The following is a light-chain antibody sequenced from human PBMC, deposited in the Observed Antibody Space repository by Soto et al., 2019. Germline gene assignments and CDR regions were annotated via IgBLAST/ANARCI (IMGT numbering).Light chain of an antibody. CDR2: DNN. Sequence: QSVLTHPPSVSAAPGQKVTISCYGSSSNIGNNYVSWYQQLPGTAPKLLIYDNNKRPSGIPDRFSGSKSGTSATLGITGLQTGDEADYYCGTWDSSLSAVVFGGGTKLTVL. V-gene: IGLV1-51*01. CDR1: SSNIGNNY. J-gene: IGLJ2*01. CDR3: GTWDSSLSAVV.